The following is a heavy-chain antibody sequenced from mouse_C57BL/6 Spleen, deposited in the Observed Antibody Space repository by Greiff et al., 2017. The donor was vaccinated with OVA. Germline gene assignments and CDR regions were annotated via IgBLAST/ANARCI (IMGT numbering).Heavy chain of an antibody. D-gene: IGHD1-1*01. J-gene: IGHJ4*01. V-gene: IGHV1-80*01. CDR2: IYPGDGDT. Sequence: QVHVKQSGAELVKPGASVKISCKASGYAFSSYWMNWVKQRPGKGLEWIGQIYPGDGDTNYNGKFKGKATLTADKSSSTAYMQLKSLTSEDSAVYFCARAATTVVLDYWGQGTSVTVSS. CDR1: GYAFSSYW. CDR3: ARAATTVVLDY.